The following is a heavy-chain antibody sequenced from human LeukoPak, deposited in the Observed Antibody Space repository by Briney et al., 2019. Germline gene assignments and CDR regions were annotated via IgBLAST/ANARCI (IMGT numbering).Heavy chain of an antibody. CDR1: GGTFSSYA. CDR3: ARPRGRIAARRSDDAFDI. V-gene: IGHV1-69*05. CDR2: IIPIFGTA. Sequence: SVKVSCKASGGTFSSYAISWVRQAPGQGLEWMGGIIPIFGTANYAQKFQGRVTITTDESTSTAYMELSSLRSEDTAVYYCARPRGRIAARRSDDAFDIWGQGTMVAVSS. D-gene: IGHD6-6*01. J-gene: IGHJ3*02.